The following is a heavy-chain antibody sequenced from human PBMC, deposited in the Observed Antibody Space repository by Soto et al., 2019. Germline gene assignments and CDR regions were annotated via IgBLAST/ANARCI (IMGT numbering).Heavy chain of an antibody. CDR2: INPKNGDT. V-gene: IGHV1-2*04. CDR3: ARDQGNSSSWPIDF. D-gene: IGHD6-13*01. CDR1: GYIFTDYY. Sequence: ASVKVSCKTSGYIFTDYYIHWIRQAPGRGLEWMGYINPKNGDTTYEQKLQDWVTMTRDTSVNTAYIDLRSLRFNDTAVYYCARDQGNSSSWPIDFWGKGTQVTVSS. J-gene: IGHJ4*02.